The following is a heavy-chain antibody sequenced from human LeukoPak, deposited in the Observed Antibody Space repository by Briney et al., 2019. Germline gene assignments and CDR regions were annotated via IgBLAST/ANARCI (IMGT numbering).Heavy chain of an antibody. V-gene: IGHV4-59*12. Sequence: PSETLSLTCTVSGGSITSYYWSWIRQPPGKGLEWIGYMYYSGSTNYNPSLKGRVTILADTSKNQFSLKLSSVTAADKAVYYCARSCRILDIVATIRARLGGNGFDIWGQGTMVTVSS. CDR1: GGSITSYY. CDR3: ARSCRILDIVATIRARLGGNGFDI. CDR2: MYYSGST. J-gene: IGHJ3*02. D-gene: IGHD5-12*01.